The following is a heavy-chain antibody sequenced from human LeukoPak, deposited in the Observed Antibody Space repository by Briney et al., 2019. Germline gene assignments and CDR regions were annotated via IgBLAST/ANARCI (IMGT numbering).Heavy chain of an antibody. J-gene: IGHJ4*02. CDR3: ARLYYDFWSGYHDDY. CDR1: GGSISSGDYY. CDR2: IYYSGST. Sequence: SQTLSLTCTVSGGSISSGDYYWSWLRQPPGTGLEWIGYIYYSGSTYYNPSLKSRVTISVDTSKNQFSLKLSSVTAADTAVYYCARLYYDFWSGYHDDYWGQGTLVTVSS. D-gene: IGHD3-3*01. V-gene: IGHV4-30-4*01.